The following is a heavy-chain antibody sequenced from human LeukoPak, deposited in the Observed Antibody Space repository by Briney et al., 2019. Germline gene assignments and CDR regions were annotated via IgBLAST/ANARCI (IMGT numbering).Heavy chain of an antibody. D-gene: IGHD4-17*01. CDR2: IYYSGST. CDR1: GGSINSYY. J-gene: IGHJ4*02. CDR3: AREGGTVPDY. Sequence: SETLSLACTVSGGSINSYYWNWIRQPPGKGLEWIGYIYYSGSTNYNPSLRSRVTISLDTSKKQFSLKLSSVTAADTAIYYCAREGGTVPDYWGQGTLVTVSS. V-gene: IGHV4-59*01.